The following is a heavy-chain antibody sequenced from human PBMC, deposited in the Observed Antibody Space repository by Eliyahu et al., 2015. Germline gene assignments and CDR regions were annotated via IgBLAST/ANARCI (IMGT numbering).Heavy chain of an antibody. J-gene: IGHJ6*03. V-gene: IGHV4-34*01. Sequence: LEWIGEINQSGSTNYNPSLKSRVTISVDTPKNQFSLKLSSVTAADTAVYYCAREMTTINYYYYYMDVWGKGTTVTVSS. CDR3: AREMTTINYYYYYMDV. D-gene: IGHD5-24*01. CDR2: INQSGST.